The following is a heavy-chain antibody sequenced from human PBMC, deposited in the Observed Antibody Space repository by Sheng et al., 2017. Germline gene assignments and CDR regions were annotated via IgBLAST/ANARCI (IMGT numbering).Heavy chain of an antibody. CDR2: IWYDGSLT. CDR3: ARESQMVRGDY. Sequence: QVLLVESGGTVVRPGRSLRLSCEASGFRFDRYGMHWVRQAPGKGLEWVAVIWYDGSLTYYADSVKGRFTISRDNSNNMLYLHMNNLRVDDTAVYYCARESQMVRGDYWGQGTLVTVST. D-gene: IGHD3-10*01. J-gene: IGHJ4*01. CDR1: GFRFDRYG. V-gene: IGHV3-33*01.